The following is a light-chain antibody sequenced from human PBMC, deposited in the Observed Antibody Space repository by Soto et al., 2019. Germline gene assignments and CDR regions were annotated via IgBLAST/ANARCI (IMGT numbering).Light chain of an antibody. V-gene: IGKV2-30*01. CDR3: MQGTHWPPYT. J-gene: IGKJ2*01. CDR2: KVS. CDR1: QSLVYSDGNTS. Sequence: DVVMTQSPLSLPVTLGQPASISCRSSQSLVYSDGNTSLNWFHQRPGQSPRRLIYKVSNRDSGVPDRFSGSGSGTDFTLKLSRVEAEDVGVYYCMQGTHWPPYTFGQGTKLEIK.